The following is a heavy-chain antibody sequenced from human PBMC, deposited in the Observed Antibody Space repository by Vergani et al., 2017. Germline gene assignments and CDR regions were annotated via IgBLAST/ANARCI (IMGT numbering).Heavy chain of an antibody. Sequence: QVQLVESGGGVVQPGGSLRLSCAASGFSFSTYGMHWVRQAPGRGLEWVAFLRYDGSNEYYGDAVKGRFIISRDNSKNMLSLEMHSLRPEDTAVYYCANSYCSSLSCYAFYGMEGWGQGNTVTVSS. CDR1: GFSFSTYG. CDR3: ANSYCSSLSCYAFYGMEG. D-gene: IGHD2-2*01. V-gene: IGHV3-30*02. CDR2: LRYDGSNE. J-gene: IGHJ6*02.